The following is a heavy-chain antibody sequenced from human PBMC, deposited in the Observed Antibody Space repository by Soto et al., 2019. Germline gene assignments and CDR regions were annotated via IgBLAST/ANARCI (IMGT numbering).Heavy chain of an antibody. CDR1: GFTFDDYA. V-gene: IGHV3-9*01. Sequence: PGGSLRLSCAASGFTFDDYAMHWVRQAPGKGLEWVSGISWNNGSIGYADSVKGRFTISRDNAKKSLYLQMNSLRAEDTALFYCASGRGYDILTGYYPYFDYWGQGTLVTVSS. J-gene: IGHJ4*02. D-gene: IGHD3-9*01. CDR3: ASGRGYDILTGYYPYFDY. CDR2: ISWNNGSI.